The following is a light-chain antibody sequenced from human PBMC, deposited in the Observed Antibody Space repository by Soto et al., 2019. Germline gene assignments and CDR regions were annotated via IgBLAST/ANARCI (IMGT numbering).Light chain of an antibody. CDR3: CSYAGSYTL. CDR1: SSDVGGYNY. CDR2: DVS. V-gene: IGLV2-11*01. Sequence: QSALTQPRSVSGSPGQSVTISCTGTSSDVGGYNYVSWYQQHPGKAPKLMIYDVSKRPSGVPDRFSGSKSDNTASLTISGLQAEDEADYYCCSYAGSYTLFGGGTKLTVL. J-gene: IGLJ2*01.